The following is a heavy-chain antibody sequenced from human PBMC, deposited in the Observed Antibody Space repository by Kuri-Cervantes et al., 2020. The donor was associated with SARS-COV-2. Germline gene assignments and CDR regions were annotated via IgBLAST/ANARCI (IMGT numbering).Heavy chain of an antibody. CDR3: ARGPHNAFDI. CDR2: IIPIFGTA. J-gene: IGHJ3*02. CDR1: GYTFTNYY. Sequence: SVKVSCKASGYTFTNYYIHWVRQAPGQGLEWMGGIIPIFGTANYAQKFQGRVTITTDESTSTAYMELSSLRSEDTAVYYCARGPHNAFDIWGQGTMVTVSS. V-gene: IGHV1-69*05.